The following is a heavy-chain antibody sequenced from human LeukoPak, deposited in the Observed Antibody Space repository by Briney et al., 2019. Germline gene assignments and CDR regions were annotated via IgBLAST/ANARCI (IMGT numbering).Heavy chain of an antibody. V-gene: IGHV3-23*01. CDR1: GFTFSSYA. Sequence: GGSLRLSCAASGFTFSSYAMSWVRQAPGKGLEWVSAMSGSGGSTYYADSVKGRFTISRDNSKNMLYLQMSSLRAEDTAVYYCAKKGDTAMAAYYSYYMDVWGKGTTVTVSS. CDR3: AKKGDTAMAAYYSYYMDV. J-gene: IGHJ6*03. D-gene: IGHD5-18*01. CDR2: MSGSGGST.